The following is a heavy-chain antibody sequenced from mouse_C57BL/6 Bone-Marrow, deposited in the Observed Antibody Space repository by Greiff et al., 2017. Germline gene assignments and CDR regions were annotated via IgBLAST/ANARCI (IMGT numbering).Heavy chain of an antibody. D-gene: IGHD1-1*01. CDR1: GFTFSDYY. V-gene: IGHV5-12*01. CDR3: ARGIYYYGSSYPYWYFDV. Sequence: EVMLVESGGGLVQPGGSLKLSCAASGFTFSDYYMYWVRQTPEKRLEWVAYISNGGGSTYYPDTVKGRFTISRANAKNTLYMQMSRLKSEDTAMYYCARGIYYYGSSYPYWYFDVWGTGTTVTVSS. CDR2: ISNGGGST. J-gene: IGHJ1*03.